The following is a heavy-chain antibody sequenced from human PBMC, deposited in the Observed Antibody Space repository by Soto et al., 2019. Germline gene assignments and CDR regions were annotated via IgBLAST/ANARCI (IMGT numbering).Heavy chain of an antibody. CDR1: GGSFSGYY. J-gene: IGHJ4*02. Sequence: SETLSLTCAVYGGSFSGYYWSWIRQPPGKGLEWIGEINHSGSTNYNPSLKSRVTISVDTSKNQFSLKLSSVTAADTAVYYCARGRGSGDSPVFDYWGQGTLVTVSS. CDR3: ARGRGSGDSPVFDY. CDR2: INHSGST. V-gene: IGHV4-34*01. D-gene: IGHD3-10*01.